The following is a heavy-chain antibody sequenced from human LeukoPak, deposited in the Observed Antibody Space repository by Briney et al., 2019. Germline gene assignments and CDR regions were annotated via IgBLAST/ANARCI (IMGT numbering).Heavy chain of an antibody. Sequence: SETLSLTCTVSGGSISTHYWSWIRQPPGKGLEWIGYVFDSERTKDNPSLKSRATLSADTSKNQFSLRLTSVTVADTAVYFCARSNHFWSGFLDTWGQGTLVTVSS. J-gene: IGHJ4*02. CDR2: VFDSERT. CDR3: ARSNHFWSGFLDT. CDR1: GGSISTHY. V-gene: IGHV4-59*11. D-gene: IGHD3-3*02.